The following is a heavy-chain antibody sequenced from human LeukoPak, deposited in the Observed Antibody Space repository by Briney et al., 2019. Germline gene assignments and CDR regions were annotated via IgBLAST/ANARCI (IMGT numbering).Heavy chain of an antibody. CDR3: AKDPPMGIGSSWYANWFDP. V-gene: IGHV3-23*01. D-gene: IGHD6-13*01. CDR2: ISGSRGST. CDR1: GFTFSSYA. J-gene: IGHJ5*02. Sequence: PGGSLRLSCAASGFTFSSYAMSWVRQAPGKGLESVSAISGSRGSTYYADSVKGRFTISRDNSKNTLYLQMNSLRAEDTAVYYCAKDPPMGIGSSWYANWFDPWGQGTLVTVSS.